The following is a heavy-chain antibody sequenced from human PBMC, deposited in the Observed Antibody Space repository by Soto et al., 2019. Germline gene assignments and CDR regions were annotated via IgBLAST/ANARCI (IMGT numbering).Heavy chain of an antibody. CDR2: ISGSGVST. CDR1: GFIFSTTA. J-gene: IGHJ4*02. CDR3: AAVMGSDYDYVWGSLTFDD. V-gene: IGHV3-23*01. D-gene: IGHD3-16*01. Sequence: PGGSLRLPCAASGFIFSTTAMTWVRQAPGKGLEWVSTISGSGVSTYYTDSVKGRFTISRDNSKNTLYLQMNSLRAEDTAVYFCAAVMGSDYDYVWGSLTFDDWGQGTLVTVSS.